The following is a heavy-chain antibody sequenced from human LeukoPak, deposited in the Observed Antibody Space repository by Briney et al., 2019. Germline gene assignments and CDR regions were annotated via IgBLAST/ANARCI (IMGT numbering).Heavy chain of an antibody. CDR2: IHPVDSES. J-gene: IGHJ3*01. V-gene: IGHV5-51*01. Sequence: GESLKITCETSGFSFTNYWIGWVRQVPGKGLEWMGLIHPVDSESRYSPSFQGRVTISADTSITTAYLQWSSLRASDTAMYYCARRLSGHDAFDFWGPGTMVIVSS. CDR3: ARRLSGHDAFDF. D-gene: IGHD6-25*01. CDR1: GFSFTNYW.